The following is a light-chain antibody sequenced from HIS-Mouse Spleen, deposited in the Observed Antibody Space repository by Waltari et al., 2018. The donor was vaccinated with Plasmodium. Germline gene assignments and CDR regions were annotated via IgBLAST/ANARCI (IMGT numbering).Light chain of an antibody. CDR3: QAWDSSTWV. Sequence: PSVSVSPGQTASITCSGDKLGDKYACWYQQKPGQSPVLVIYQDSKRPSGIPERFSGSNSGNTATLTIRGTQAMDEADYYCQAWDSSTWVFGGGTKLTVL. CDR2: QDS. CDR1: KLGDKY. J-gene: IGLJ3*02. V-gene: IGLV3-1*01.